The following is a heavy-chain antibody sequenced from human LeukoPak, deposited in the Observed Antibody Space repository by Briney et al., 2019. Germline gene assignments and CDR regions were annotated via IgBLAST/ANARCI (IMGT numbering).Heavy chain of an antibody. CDR1: GRSFSGYY. CDR3: ARAGYQLLYHFDY. J-gene: IGHJ4*02. D-gene: IGHD2-2*02. V-gene: IGHV4-34*01. Sequence: SETLSLTCAVYGRSFSGYYWSWIRQPPGKGLEWIGEINHSGSTNYNPSLKSRVTISVDTSKNQFSLKLSSVTAADTAVYYCARAGYQLLYHFDYWGQGTLVTVSS. CDR2: INHSGST.